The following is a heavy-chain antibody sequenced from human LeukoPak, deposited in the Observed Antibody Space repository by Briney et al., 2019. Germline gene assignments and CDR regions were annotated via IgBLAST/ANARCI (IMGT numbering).Heavy chain of an antibody. CDR2: IYTSGST. Sequence: SETLSLTCTVSGGSISNYYWSWIRQPAGKGLEWIGRIYTSGSTNYNPSLKSRVTMSVDTSKNQFSLKLSSVTAADTAVYYCARTSRSSSWNFYYYMDVWGKGTTVTVSS. V-gene: IGHV4-4*07. CDR1: GGSISNYY. J-gene: IGHJ6*03. D-gene: IGHD6-13*01. CDR3: ARTSRSSSWNFYYYMDV.